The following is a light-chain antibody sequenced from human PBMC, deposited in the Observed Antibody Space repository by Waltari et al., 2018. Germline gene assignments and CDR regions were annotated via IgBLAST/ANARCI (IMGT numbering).Light chain of an antibody. CDR1: PSNIGNNY. Sequence: QSVLTQPPSVSAAPGQKVTISCSGRPSNIGNNYVSWYQQFPGAAPKVLIYGNDKRATGIPDRFSGSKSGTSATLDITGLQTGDEADYYCGTWDNTLSAVFGGGTKVTVL. CDR3: GTWDNTLSAV. CDR2: GND. J-gene: IGLJ2*01. V-gene: IGLV1-51*02.